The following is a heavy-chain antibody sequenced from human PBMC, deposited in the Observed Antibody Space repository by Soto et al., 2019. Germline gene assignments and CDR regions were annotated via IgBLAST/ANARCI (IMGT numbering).Heavy chain of an antibody. J-gene: IGHJ4*02. CDR3: AHRPGGSLSGWDNGYFDV. D-gene: IGHD6-19*01. CDR1: GFSFRTSQVG. CDR2: IYWDDTK. V-gene: IGHV2-5*02. Sequence: QITLNESGPTMMNPTTTLTLNCTFSGFSFRTSQVGVGWIRQSPGKAQEWLGLIYWDDTKRYNPSLRSRLSIAMDTSRNQVVLTMTNVDPVDSGTYYCAHRPGGSLSGWDNGYFDVWGRGALVTFS.